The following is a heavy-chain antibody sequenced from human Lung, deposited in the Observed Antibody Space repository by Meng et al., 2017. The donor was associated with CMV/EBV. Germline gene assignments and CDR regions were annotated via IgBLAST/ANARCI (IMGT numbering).Heavy chain of an antibody. D-gene: IGHD3-3*01. V-gene: IGHV4-59*01. CDR2: IYYSGST. CDR3: AREVKGSYDFWSGYNWFDP. Sequence: SXTXSLXCTVSGGSISSYYWSWIRQPPGKGLEWIGYIYYSGSTNYNPSLKSRVTISVDTSKNQFSLKLSSVTAADTAVYYCAREVKGSYDFWSGYNWFDPWXQGTLVTFSS. J-gene: IGHJ5*02. CDR1: GGSISSYY.